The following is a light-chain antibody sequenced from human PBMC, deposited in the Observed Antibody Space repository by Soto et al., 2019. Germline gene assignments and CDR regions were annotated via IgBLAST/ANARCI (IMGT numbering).Light chain of an antibody. V-gene: IGKV1-27*01. CDR3: QKYNSAPWT. CDR2: AAS. CDR1: QVISNY. Sequence: DTQMTQSPSSLSASVGDRVTITCRASQVISNYLAWYQQKPGKVPKLLIYAASTLQSGVPFRFSGSGSGTDFTLTISSLQPEDVATYYCQKYNSAPWTFGQGTKVEIK. J-gene: IGKJ1*01.